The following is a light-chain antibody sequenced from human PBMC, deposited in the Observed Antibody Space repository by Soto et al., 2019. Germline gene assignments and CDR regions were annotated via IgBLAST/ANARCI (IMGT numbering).Light chain of an antibody. Sequence: QSVLTQPPSVSAAPGQTVTVSCSGSSSNIGNNYVSWYQQLPGTAPKLLIYENNKRPSGIPDRFSGSKSGTSATLGITGLQTGDEADYYCGTWDSSLSVWVFAGGTKLTVL. V-gene: IGLV1-51*02. CDR1: SSNIGNNY. CDR3: GTWDSSLSVWV. CDR2: ENN. J-gene: IGLJ3*02.